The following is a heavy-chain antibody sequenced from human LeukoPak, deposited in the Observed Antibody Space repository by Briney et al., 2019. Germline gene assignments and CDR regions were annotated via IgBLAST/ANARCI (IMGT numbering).Heavy chain of an antibody. J-gene: IGHJ6*03. CDR1: GFTFSSYA. CDR3: ARDSGYCSSTSCLHYYYYIDV. Sequence: GGSLRLSCAASGFTFSSYAMHWVRQAPGKGLEWVAVMSYDGSNKYYADSVKGRFTISRDNSKNTLYLQMNSLRAEDTAVYYCARDSGYCSSTSCLHYYYYIDVWGKGTTVTVSS. V-gene: IGHV3-30*01. CDR2: MSYDGSNK. D-gene: IGHD2-2*01.